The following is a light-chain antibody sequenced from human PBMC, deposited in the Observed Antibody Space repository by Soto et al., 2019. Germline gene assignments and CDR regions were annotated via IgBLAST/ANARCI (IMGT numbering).Light chain of an antibody. CDR2: DVS. J-gene: IGLJ1*01. CDR1: SSDVGGYNY. CDR3: CSYAGRYTYV. Sequence: QSVLTQPRSVSGSPGQSVSISCTGTSSDVGGYNYVSWYQQHPGKAPKVTIYDVSKRPSGVPDRFSGSKSGNTASLTISGLQSEDEADYYCCSYAGRYTYVVGTGTKVTVL. V-gene: IGLV2-11*01.